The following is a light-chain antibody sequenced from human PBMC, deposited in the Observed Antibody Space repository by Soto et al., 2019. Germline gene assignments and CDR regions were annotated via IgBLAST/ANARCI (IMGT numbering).Light chain of an antibody. CDR1: TGPVTSDYY. CDR3: LLYYGAAVV. V-gene: IGLV7-43*01. Sequence: QSVVTQEPSLTVSPGGTVTLTCASSTGPVTSDYYPNWFQQKPGQAPRALIYSTIKKHSWTPARFSGSLLGGKAALTLSGVQPEDEADYYCLLYYGAAVVFGGGTKVTVL. J-gene: IGLJ2*01. CDR2: STI.